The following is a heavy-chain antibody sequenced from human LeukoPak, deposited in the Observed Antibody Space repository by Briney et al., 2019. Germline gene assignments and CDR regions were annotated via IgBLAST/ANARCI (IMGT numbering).Heavy chain of an antibody. CDR2: IIPILGIA. D-gene: IGHD3-9*01. CDR3: ARGRSRYFDWLLY. J-gene: IGHJ4*02. Sequence: SVKVSCKASGGTFSSYTISWVRQAPGQGLEWMGRIIPILGIANYAQKFQGRVTITADKSTSTAYMELSSLRSEDTAVYYCARGRSRYFDWLLYWGQGTLVTVSS. CDR1: GGTFSSYT. V-gene: IGHV1-69*02.